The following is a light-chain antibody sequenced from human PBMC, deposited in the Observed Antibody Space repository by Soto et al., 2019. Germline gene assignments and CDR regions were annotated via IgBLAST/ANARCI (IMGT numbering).Light chain of an antibody. CDR3: SSYTSISTQV. CDR1: SNDIGNSNL. CDR2: EVT. Sequence: QSALTQPASVSGSPGQSITISCTGTSNDIGNSNLVSWYQQHPDRAPKLMIYEVTNRPSGVSNRFSGSKSGNTASLTISGLQAADEADYYCSSYTSISTQVFGVGTKLTVL. J-gene: IGLJ3*02. V-gene: IGLV2-14*02.